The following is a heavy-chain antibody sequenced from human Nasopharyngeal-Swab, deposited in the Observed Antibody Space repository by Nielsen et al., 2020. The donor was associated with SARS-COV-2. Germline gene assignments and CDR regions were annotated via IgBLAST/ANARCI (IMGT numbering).Heavy chain of an antibody. D-gene: IGHD5-18*01. V-gene: IGHV3-7*03. CDR1: GFTFSSNW. Sequence: GGSLRLSCAASGFTFSSNWMSWVRQAPGKGLEWVANIKQDGSEKYYVDSVKGRFTISRDNAKNSLYLQINRLRAEDTAVYYCARDSRGYSYGYIYFDYWGQGTLVTVSS. CDR2: IKQDGSEK. CDR3: ARDSRGYSYGYIYFDY. J-gene: IGHJ4*02.